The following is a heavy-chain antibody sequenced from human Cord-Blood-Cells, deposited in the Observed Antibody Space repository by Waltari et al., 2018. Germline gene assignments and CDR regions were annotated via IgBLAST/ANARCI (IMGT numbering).Heavy chain of an antibody. Sequence: QVQLVQSGAEVKKPGSSVKVSCKASGGTFSSYAISWVRQAPGQGLEWMGGIIPIFGTANYEQKFQGRVTSTADESTNTAYMELSSLRSEDTAVYYCAGPTTVTSDYYYYYMDVWGKGTTVTVSS. J-gene: IGHJ6*03. CDR2: IIPIFGTA. D-gene: IGHD4-4*01. CDR3: AGPTTVTSDYYYYYMDV. V-gene: IGHV1-69*01. CDR1: GGTFSSYA.